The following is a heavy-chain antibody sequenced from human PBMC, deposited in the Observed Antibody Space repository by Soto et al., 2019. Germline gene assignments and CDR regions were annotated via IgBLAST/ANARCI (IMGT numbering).Heavy chain of an antibody. J-gene: IGHJ4*02. CDR1: GFAFSSFD. V-gene: IGHV3-13*01. CDR3: ARGDMADY. Sequence: GGSLRLSXAASGFAFSSFDMHWVRQAPGKGLEWVSAVGVGGDTYYPGSVKGRFTISRDNAMNSLYLQMNSLRAEDTAVYYCARGDMADYWGQGTLVTVSS. CDR2: VGVGGDT. D-gene: IGHD3-9*01.